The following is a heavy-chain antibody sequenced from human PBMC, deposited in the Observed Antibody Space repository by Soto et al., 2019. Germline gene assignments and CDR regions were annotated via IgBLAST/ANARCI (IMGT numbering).Heavy chain of an antibody. D-gene: IGHD6-25*01. V-gene: IGHV4-31*03. CDR2: IYYSGST. Sequence: TLSVTCTVSDGYIGSGGYYWSWIRQHPGKGLEWIGYIYYSGSTYYNPSLKSRVTISVDTSKNQFSLKLSSVTAADTAVYYCARESATLNGGYYYYYMDVWGKGTTVTVSS. CDR1: DGYIGSGGYY. J-gene: IGHJ6*03. CDR3: ARESATLNGGYYYYYMDV.